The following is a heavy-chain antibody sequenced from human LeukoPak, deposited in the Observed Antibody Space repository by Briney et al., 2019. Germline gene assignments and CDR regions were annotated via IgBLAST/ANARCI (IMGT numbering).Heavy chain of an antibody. J-gene: IGHJ6*03. Sequence: GGSLRLSCAASGFTFSSYGMHWVRQAPGKGLEWVAFIRYDGSNKYYADSVKGRFTISRDNSKNTLYLQMNSLRAEDTAVYYCAKSYGSGIYYHYMDVWGKGTTVTVSS. CDR1: GFTFSSYG. CDR3: AKSYGSGIYYHYMDV. CDR2: IRYDGSNK. V-gene: IGHV3-30*02. D-gene: IGHD3-10*01.